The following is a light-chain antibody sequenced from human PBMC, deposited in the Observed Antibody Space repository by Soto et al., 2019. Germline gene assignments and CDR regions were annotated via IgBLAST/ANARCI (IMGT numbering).Light chain of an antibody. CDR3: QQYNNWPLYT. V-gene: IGKV3-15*01. J-gene: IGKJ2*01. CDR1: QSVSSN. Sequence: EIVMTQSPATLSVSPGERATLSCRASQSVSSNLAWYQQKPGQAPRLLIYGASTRATGIPARFSGSGSGTEFTLTILSLHSEDFAVYSCQQYNNWPLYTFAQGTKLQIK. CDR2: GAS.